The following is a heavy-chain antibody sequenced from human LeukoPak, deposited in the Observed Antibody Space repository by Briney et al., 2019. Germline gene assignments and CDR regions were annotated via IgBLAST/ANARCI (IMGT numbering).Heavy chain of an antibody. D-gene: IGHD5-18*01. Sequence: SETLSLTCTVSGCSISSRSYYWGWIRQPPGKGLEWIASMSYTGTTYYNPSLRSRVTISVDTSKNQFSLSLSSVTAADTAVYFCARSGYSFLVDSWGQGTLVTVSS. J-gene: IGHJ4*02. CDR1: GCSISSRSYY. CDR3: ARSGYSFLVDS. CDR2: MSYTGTT. V-gene: IGHV4-39*01.